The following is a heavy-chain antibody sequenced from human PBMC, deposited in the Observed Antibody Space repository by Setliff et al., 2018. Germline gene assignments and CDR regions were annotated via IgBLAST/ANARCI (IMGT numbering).Heavy chain of an antibody. Sequence: ASVKVSCKASGYTFTDYYMRWVQQAPGKGLEWMGRVDPEDGETIYAEKFQGRVTITADTSTDTAYMELSSLRSEDTAVYYCATDPFYYDSSGVDDYWGQGTLVTVSS. D-gene: IGHD3-22*01. CDR3: ATDPFYYDSSGVDDY. V-gene: IGHV1-69-2*01. CDR1: GYTFTDYY. J-gene: IGHJ4*02. CDR2: VDPEDGET.